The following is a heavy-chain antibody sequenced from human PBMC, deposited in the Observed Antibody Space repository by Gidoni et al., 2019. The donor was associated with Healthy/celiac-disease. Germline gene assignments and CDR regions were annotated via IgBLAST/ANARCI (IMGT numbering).Heavy chain of an antibody. Sequence: EVQLVESGGGLVQPGGSLRLSCAASGFTFSSYEMNWVRQAPGKGLEWVSYISSSGSTIYYADSVKGRFTISRDNAKNSLYLQMNSLRAEDTAVYYCARDHGYSSSWLFDYWGQGTLVTVSS. V-gene: IGHV3-48*03. J-gene: IGHJ4*02. CDR3: ARDHGYSSSWLFDY. CDR2: ISSSGSTI. D-gene: IGHD6-13*01. CDR1: GFTFSSYE.